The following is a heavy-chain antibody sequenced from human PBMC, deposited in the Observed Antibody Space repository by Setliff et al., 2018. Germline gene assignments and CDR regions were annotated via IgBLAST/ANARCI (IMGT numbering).Heavy chain of an antibody. CDR1: GGSISSYY. J-gene: IGHJ4*02. D-gene: IGHD6-19*01. CDR3: ARKVEQWLTPHFDY. V-gene: IGHV4-4*07. CDR2: IYTSGST. Sequence: PSETLSLTCTVSGGSISSYYWSWIRQPAGKGLEWIGRIYTSGSTNYNPSLKSRVTMSVDTSKNQFSLKLDSVTAADTAVYYCARKVEQWLTPHFDYWGQGTVVTVSS.